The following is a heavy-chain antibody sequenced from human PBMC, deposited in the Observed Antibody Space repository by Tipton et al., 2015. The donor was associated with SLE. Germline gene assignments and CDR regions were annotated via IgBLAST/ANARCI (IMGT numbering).Heavy chain of an antibody. CDR1: GGSISSSSYY. V-gene: IGHV4-39*07. Sequence: LRLSCTVSGGSISSSSYYWDWVRQAPGKGLEWVATMHHNGSTYYNPSLRSRVAVSMDTSRNQFSLRLKSVTAADTAVYYCATGHFDFWGQGRLVTVSS. CDR2: MHHNGST. D-gene: IGHD1-1*01. J-gene: IGHJ5*01. CDR3: ATGHFDF.